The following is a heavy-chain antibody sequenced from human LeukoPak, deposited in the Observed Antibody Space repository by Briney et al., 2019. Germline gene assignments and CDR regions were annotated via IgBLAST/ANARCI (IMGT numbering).Heavy chain of an antibody. J-gene: IGHJ3*02. V-gene: IGHV3-23*01. CDR2: ISGSGGST. CDR1: GFTFSNAW. D-gene: IGHD3-3*01. CDR3: AKSFYDFWSGYYAFDI. Sequence: GGSLRLSCAASGFTFSNAWMSWVRQAPGKGLEWVSAISGSGGSTYYADSVKGRFTISRDNSKNTLYLQMNSLRAEDTAVYYCAKSFYDFWSGYYAFDIWGQGTMVTVSS.